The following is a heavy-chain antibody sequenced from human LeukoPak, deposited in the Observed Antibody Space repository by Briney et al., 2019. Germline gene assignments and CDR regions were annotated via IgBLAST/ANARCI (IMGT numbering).Heavy chain of an antibody. CDR3: ATDLRYSNYGTPNYFDH. CDR2: FDPEDGET. D-gene: IGHD4-11*01. J-gene: IGHJ4*02. V-gene: IGHV1-24*01. CDR1: GYTLTELS. Sequence: ASVKVSCKVSGYTLTELSMHWVRQAPGKGLEWMGGFDPEDGETIYAQKFQGRVTMTEDTSTDTAYMELSSLRSEDTAVYYCATDLRYSNYGTPNYFDHWGQGTLVTVSP.